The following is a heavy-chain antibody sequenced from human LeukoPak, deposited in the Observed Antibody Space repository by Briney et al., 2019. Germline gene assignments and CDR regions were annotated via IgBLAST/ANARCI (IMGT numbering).Heavy chain of an antibody. J-gene: IGHJ5*02. CDR3: ARDREKQCSNYEWAGLLWFDP. CDR1: VFTFSEYY. D-gene: IGHD4-11*01. CDR2: ISSSGSTI. V-gene: IGHV3-11*01. Sequence: PGWSLRLSCAASVFTFSEYYMSWIRQAPARGLEWASYISSSGSTIYYADSVKGRLTSSRDNAKNSLYLQMYSLRAEDTAEYYCARDREKQCSNYEWAGLLWFDPWGQGTLVTFS.